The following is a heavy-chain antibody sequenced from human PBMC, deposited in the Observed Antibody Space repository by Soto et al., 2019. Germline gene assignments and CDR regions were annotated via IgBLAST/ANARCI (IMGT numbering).Heavy chain of an antibody. CDR3: AKNQGVELVPLATVDWFDP. CDR1: GFIFENFG. J-gene: IGHJ5*02. D-gene: IGHD1-26*01. V-gene: IGHV3-23*01. Sequence: GGSLRLSCAASGFIFENFGMSWVRQAPGKGLEWISSISGSGFKKFYADSVKGRFTISRDNSKSTVYLELNNLSAEDTAVYHCAKNQGVELVPLATVDWFDPWGQGSVVTVSS. CDR2: ISGSGFKK.